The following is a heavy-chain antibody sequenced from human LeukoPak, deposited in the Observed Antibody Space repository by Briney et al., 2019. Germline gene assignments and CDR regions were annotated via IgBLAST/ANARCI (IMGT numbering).Heavy chain of an antibody. V-gene: IGHV3-33*01. CDR3: AREQFSSGHDPRLDY. CDR1: GFTFSSYG. Sequence: GGSLRLSCAASGFTFSSYGIHWVRQAPGKGPEWVAVIWYDGSNKYYADSVKGRFTISRDNSKNTLYLQMNSLRAEDTAVYYCAREQFSSGHDPRLDYWGQGTLVTVSS. CDR2: IWYDGSNK. J-gene: IGHJ4*02. D-gene: IGHD5-12*01.